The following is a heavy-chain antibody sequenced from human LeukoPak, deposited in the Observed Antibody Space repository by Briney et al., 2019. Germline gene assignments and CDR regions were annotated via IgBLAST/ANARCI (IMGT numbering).Heavy chain of an antibody. Sequence: GGSLRLSCAASGFTFSNYWMNWVRQAPGKGLEWVAIINKDGSEQYYVDSVKGRFTISRDNAQNSLYLQMNSLKTEDTAVYYCTTRVAVAGSGFHHWGQGTLVTVSS. CDR3: TTRVAVAGSGFHH. D-gene: IGHD6-19*01. CDR1: GFTFSNYW. J-gene: IGHJ1*01. CDR2: INKDGSEQ. V-gene: IGHV3-7*05.